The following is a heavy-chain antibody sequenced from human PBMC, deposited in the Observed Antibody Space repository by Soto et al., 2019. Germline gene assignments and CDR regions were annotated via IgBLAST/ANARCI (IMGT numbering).Heavy chain of an antibody. CDR3: AREGINNYNEYYFDS. CDR1: GFTFSSYS. J-gene: IGHJ4*02. CDR2: ISGSGNYT. D-gene: IGHD4-4*01. V-gene: IGHV3-21*01. Sequence: GGSLRLSCAASGFTFSSYSMNWVRQAPGKGLEWVSSISGSGNYTHYADFLGGRFTISRDNAKTSLYLQMNSLRAEDTAVYYCAREGINNYNEYYFDSWGQGTVVTVSS.